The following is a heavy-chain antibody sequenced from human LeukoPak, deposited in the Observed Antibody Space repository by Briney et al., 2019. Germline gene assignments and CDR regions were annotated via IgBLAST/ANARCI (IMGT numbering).Heavy chain of an antibody. CDR3: AREKGWEPPYYYYYGMDV. J-gene: IGHJ6*02. CDR1: GFTFSNYW. Sequence: GGSLRLSCAASGFTFSNYWMSWVRQGPGKGLEWVANIKQDGSEKDYVDSVKGRFTISRDNAKNSMYLQMDSLRAEDTAVYFCAREKGWEPPYYYYYGMDVWGQGTTVTVSS. CDR2: IKQDGSEK. D-gene: IGHD1-26*01. V-gene: IGHV3-7*01.